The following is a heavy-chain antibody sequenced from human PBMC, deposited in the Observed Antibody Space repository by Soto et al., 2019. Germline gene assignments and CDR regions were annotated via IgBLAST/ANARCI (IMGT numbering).Heavy chain of an antibody. Sequence: EVQLLASGGGLVRPGGSLRLSCAVSGFTFTNYGFNWVRQAPGKGLEWVSSVSKSDYTYYSDSVKGRFTISRDNAKNSVSLQMNNLRAEDTAVYYCTREDSIIIPAVADFWGQGTLVTVSS. J-gene: IGHJ4*02. D-gene: IGHD6-19*01. V-gene: IGHV3-21*01. CDR1: GFTFTNYG. CDR3: TREDSIIIPAVADF. CDR2: VSKSDYT.